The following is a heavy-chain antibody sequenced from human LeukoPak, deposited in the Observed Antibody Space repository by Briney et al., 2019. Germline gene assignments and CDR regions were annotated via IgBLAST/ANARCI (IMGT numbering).Heavy chain of an antibody. D-gene: IGHD6-13*01. Sequence: SETLSLTCTVSGGSISSRSSYWGWIRQPPGKGLEWLGNIYYSGSTYYNPSLKSRLTISVDTSKNQFSLNLSSVTASDADTTVYYCARDVVAAAGSFDYWGQGTQVTVSS. J-gene: IGHJ4*02. CDR3: ARDVVAAAGSFDY. CDR2: IYYSGST. V-gene: IGHV4-39*02. CDR1: GGSISSRSSY.